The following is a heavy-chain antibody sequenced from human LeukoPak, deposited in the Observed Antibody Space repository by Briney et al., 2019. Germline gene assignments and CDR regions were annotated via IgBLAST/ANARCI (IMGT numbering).Heavy chain of an antibody. CDR2: ISPCNGNT. CDR3: ARVPPNHVVAGAINWFDP. D-gene: IGHD2-15*01. J-gene: IGHJ5*02. CDR1: SYTFTSYG. V-gene: IGHV1-18*01. Sequence: GASVKVSCKASSYTFTSYGISWVRQAPGQGLEWMGWISPCNGNTNYAQKLQGRVTMTTDTSTSTAYMELRSLRSDDTAVYYCARVPPNHVVAGAINWFDPWGQGTLVTVSS.